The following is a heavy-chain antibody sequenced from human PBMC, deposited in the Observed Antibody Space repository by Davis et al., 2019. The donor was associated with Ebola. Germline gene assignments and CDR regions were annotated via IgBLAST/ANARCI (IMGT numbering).Heavy chain of an antibody. Sequence: MPSETLSLTCTVSGASISSSNYYWGWIRQPPGKGLEWIGSIYYSGSTYYNPSLKSRVTISVDTSKNQFSLKLSSVTAADTAVYYCARLVWLVLGDYWGQGTLVTVSS. V-gene: IGHV4-39*01. CDR1: GASISSSNYY. CDR2: IYYSGST. D-gene: IGHD6-19*01. CDR3: ARLVWLVLGDY. J-gene: IGHJ4*02.